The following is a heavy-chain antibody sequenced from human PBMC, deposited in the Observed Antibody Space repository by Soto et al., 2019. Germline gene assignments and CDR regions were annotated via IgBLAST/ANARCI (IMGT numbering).Heavy chain of an antibody. V-gene: IGHV1-2*02. D-gene: IGHD3-3*01. CDR3: ARFGPYYDFWSGTPVSGMDV. Sequence: GASVKVSCKASGYTFTGYYMHWVRQAPGQGLEWMGWINPNSGGTNYAQKFQGRVTMTRDTSISTAYMELSRLRSDDTAVDYCARFGPYYDFWSGTPVSGMDVWGQGTTVTVSS. J-gene: IGHJ6*02. CDR1: GYTFTGYY. CDR2: INPNSGGT.